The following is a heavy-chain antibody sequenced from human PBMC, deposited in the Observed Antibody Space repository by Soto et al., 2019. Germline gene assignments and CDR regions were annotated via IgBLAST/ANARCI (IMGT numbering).Heavy chain of an antibody. CDR1: GYTFTSYA. CDR3: ARDPGYSYGYN. V-gene: IGHV1-3*01. Sequence: QVQLVQSGAEVKKPGASVKVSCKASGYTFTSYAMQWVRQAPGQRLEWMGWINAGNGNTKYSQKFQGRVTITRDTSASTAYMELSSPRSEDTAVYYCARDPGYSYGYNWGQGTLVTVSS. D-gene: IGHD5-18*01. J-gene: IGHJ4*02. CDR2: INAGNGNT.